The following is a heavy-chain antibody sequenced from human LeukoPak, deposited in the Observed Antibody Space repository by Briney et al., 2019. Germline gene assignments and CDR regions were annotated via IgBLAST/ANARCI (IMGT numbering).Heavy chain of an antibody. CDR3: ARVACLGYCNPNYGMDV. CDR1: GGSISSSSYY. J-gene: IGHJ6*02. V-gene: IGHV4-61*02. CDR2: TYTSGST. D-gene: IGHD2-15*01. Sequence: PSETLSLTCTVSGGSISSSSYYWSWIRQPAGKGLEWIGRTYTSGSTNYNPSLKSRVTMSVDTSKNQFSLKLSSVTAADTAVYYCARVACLGYCNPNYGMDVWGQGTTVTVSS.